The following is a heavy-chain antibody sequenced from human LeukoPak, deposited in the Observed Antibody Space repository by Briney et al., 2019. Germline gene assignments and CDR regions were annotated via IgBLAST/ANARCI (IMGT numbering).Heavy chain of an antibody. CDR1: GYTFTGYY. V-gene: IGHV1-2*02. J-gene: IGHJ4*02. Sequence: ASVKVSCKASGYTFTGYYLHWVRQAPGQGLEWMGWILPSSGGPYYAQKFQGRITMSRDTSISTAYMELSSLTSDDTAVYYCVRKGEKYGDYDCWGQGALVTVSS. CDR3: VRKGEKYGDYDC. D-gene: IGHD4-17*01. CDR2: ILPSSGGP.